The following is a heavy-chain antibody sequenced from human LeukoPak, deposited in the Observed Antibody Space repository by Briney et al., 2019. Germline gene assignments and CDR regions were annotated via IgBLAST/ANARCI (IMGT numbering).Heavy chain of an antibody. V-gene: IGHV3-23*01. CDR1: GVSFITYD. J-gene: IGHJ4*02. CDR3: ARDISDDY. CDR2: IDASGDNT. D-gene: IGHD1-26*01. Sequence: GGALLLSSSASGVSFITYDVSWFRRAPGKGLEWFSAIDASGDNTYYTDSVKGRFTISRDNSKNTLYLQMTSLRAEDTAVYYCARDISDDYWGQGTLVTVSS.